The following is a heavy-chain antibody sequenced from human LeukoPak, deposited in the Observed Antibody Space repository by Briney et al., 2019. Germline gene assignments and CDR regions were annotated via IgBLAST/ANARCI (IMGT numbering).Heavy chain of an antibody. Sequence: GSLRLSCAASGFTVSSNYMSWVRQAPGKGLEWVSVIYSGGSTYYADSVKGRFTISRDNSKNTLYLQMNSLRAEDTAVYYCARNYYDSSGYFGAVDYWGQGTLVTVSS. V-gene: IGHV3-53*01. D-gene: IGHD3-22*01. CDR1: GFTVSSNY. J-gene: IGHJ4*02. CDR2: IYSGGST. CDR3: ARNYYDSSGYFGAVDY.